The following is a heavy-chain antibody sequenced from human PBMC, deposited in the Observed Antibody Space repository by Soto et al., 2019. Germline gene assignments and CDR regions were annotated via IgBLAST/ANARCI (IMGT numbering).Heavy chain of an antibody. CDR2: ISGSGGTT. J-gene: IGHJ4*02. CDR1: GFTFRSYA. V-gene: IGHV3-23*01. Sequence: EVQLLESGGGLAQPGGSLRLSCAASGFTFRSYAMSWVRQAPGKGLEWVSAISGSGGTTYYADSVKGRFTISKANSKNARYLQMNSLRVEDTALYYCAKRIAAPGTHFDYWGRGTLVTVSS. CDR3: AKRIAAPGTHFDY. D-gene: IGHD6-13*01.